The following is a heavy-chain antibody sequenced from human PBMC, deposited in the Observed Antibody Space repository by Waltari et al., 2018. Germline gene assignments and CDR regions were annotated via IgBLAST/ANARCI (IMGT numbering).Heavy chain of an antibody. D-gene: IGHD6-19*01. J-gene: IGHJ4*02. CDR2: ISGDGAT. CDR1: GFSFRNYV. CDR3: ARLEAEQWLGDY. V-gene: IGHV3-74*01. Sequence: EVQLVESGGGLVQPGESLTLSFAASGFSFRNYVMHWVRQAPGKGLVWLSRISGDGATYYADSVEGRFTVSRDNARNTVFLQLNSLRGDDTAVYYCARLEAEQWLGDYWGQGTLVTVAS.